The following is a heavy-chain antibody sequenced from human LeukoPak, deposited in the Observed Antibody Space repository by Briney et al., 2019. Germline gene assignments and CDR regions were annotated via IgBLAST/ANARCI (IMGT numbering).Heavy chain of an antibody. CDR2: INWNGGST. CDR3: ATQGVHCSSTSCYSYYFDY. Sequence: PGGSLRLSCAASGFTFDDYGMSWVRQAPGKGLEWVSGINWNGGSTGYADSVKGRFTISRDNAKNSLYLQMNSLRAEDTAVYYCATQGVHCSSTSCYSYYFDYWGQGTLVTVSS. CDR1: GFTFDDYG. V-gene: IGHV3-20*04. D-gene: IGHD2-2*01. J-gene: IGHJ4*02.